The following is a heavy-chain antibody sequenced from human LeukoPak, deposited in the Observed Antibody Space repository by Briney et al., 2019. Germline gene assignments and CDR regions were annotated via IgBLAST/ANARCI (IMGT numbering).Heavy chain of an antibody. CDR2: INSDGSSI. V-gene: IGHV3-74*03. D-gene: IGHD5-12*01. J-gene: IGHJ4*02. CDR3: AREGRVSGYDFDC. Sequence: GGSLRLSCAASGFTFSSYWLHWVRQAPGKGLVWVSRINSDGSSITYAASVKGRFTISRDNAKNTLYLQMNSLRVEDTAVYYCAREGRVSGYDFDCWGQGTLVTVSS. CDR1: GFTFSSYW.